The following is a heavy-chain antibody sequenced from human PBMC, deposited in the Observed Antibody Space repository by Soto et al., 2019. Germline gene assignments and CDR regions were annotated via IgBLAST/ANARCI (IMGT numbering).Heavy chain of an antibody. CDR3: AKVLYVDYGSVSYFDY. CDR1: GFTFSSYA. D-gene: IGHD3-10*01. Sequence: HPAGSLRLSCAASGFTFSSYAMSWVRQAPGKGLEWVSAISGSGGSTYYADSVKGRFTISRDNSKNTLYLQMNSLRAEDTAVYYCAKVLYVDYGSVSYFDYWGQGTLVTVSS. V-gene: IGHV3-23*01. CDR2: ISGSGGST. J-gene: IGHJ4*02.